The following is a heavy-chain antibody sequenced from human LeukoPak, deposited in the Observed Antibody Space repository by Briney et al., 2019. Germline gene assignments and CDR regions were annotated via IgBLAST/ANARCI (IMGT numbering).Heavy chain of an antibody. CDR2: ISYTGTT. CDR1: GGSISSSGYY. Sequence: SETLSPTCGVSGGSISSSGYYWAWICQPPGTGLEWIGSISYTGTTYYNPSLKSRLTISADRSKNQFSLKLTSVTAADTAVYYCARRRIVATIDYWGQGTLVTVSS. CDR3: ARRRIVATIDY. D-gene: IGHD5-12*01. J-gene: IGHJ4*02. V-gene: IGHV4-39*01.